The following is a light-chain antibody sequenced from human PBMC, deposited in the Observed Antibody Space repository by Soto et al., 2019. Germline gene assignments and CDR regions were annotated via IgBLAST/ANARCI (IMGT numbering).Light chain of an antibody. CDR2: DNN. CDR3: ATWDSSLSAVV. J-gene: IGLJ2*01. CDR1: SSNIGNNY. Sequence: QSVLTQPHSVSAAPGQRVTISCSGSSSNIGNNYVSWYQQLPGTAPKLLIYDNNKRPSGIPDRFSGSKSGASATLGITGLQTGDEADYHCATWDSSLSAVVFGGGTTLTVL. V-gene: IGLV1-51*01.